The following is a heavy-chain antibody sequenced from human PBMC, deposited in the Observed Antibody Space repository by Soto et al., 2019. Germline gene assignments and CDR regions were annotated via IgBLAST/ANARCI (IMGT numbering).Heavy chain of an antibody. CDR2: ISAYNGHT. Sequence: QVQLVQSGVEVKKPGASVKVSCKAMGYIFTNYGLSWVRQAPGEGPEWLGWISAYNGHTKYAPKVQARVTLTTDTSATTAYLELRSLGSDDAYVFYCVMGDGGCFDYWGQGTLVLVSS. CDR1: GYIFTNYG. J-gene: IGHJ4*02. D-gene: IGHD3-16*01. CDR3: VMGDGGCFDY. V-gene: IGHV1-18*01.